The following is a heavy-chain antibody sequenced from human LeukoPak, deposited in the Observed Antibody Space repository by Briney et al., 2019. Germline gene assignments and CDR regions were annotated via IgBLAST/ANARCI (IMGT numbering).Heavy chain of an antibody. J-gene: IGHJ4*02. CDR2: LYSGGYT. V-gene: IGHV3-53*01. D-gene: IGHD6-13*01. Sequence: GGSLRLSCAASGFTVSSNFMSWVRQAPGKGLEWVSVLYSGGYTVYADSVKGRFTISRHNSENTLYLQMNSLRPDDTAVYYCVRASSTTAAGLFDYWREGTLLTVSS. CDR1: GFTVSSNF. CDR3: VRASSTTAAGLFDY.